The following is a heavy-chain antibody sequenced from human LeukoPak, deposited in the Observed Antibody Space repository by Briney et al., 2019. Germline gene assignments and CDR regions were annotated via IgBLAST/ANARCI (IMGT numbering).Heavy chain of an antibody. CDR2: ISGSGGST. Sequence: GGSLRLSCAASGFTFSSYAMSWVRQAPGKGLEWVSAISGSGGSTYYADSVKGRFTISRDNSKNTLYLQMNSLRAEDTAVYYCAKDPSRCSSPSCEDWFDPWGQGTLVTVSS. CDR1: GFTFSSYA. CDR3: AKDPSRCSSPSCEDWFDP. V-gene: IGHV3-23*01. J-gene: IGHJ5*02. D-gene: IGHD2-2*01.